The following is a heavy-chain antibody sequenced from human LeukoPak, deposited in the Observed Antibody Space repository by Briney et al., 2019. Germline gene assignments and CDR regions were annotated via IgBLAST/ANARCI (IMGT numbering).Heavy chain of an antibody. V-gene: IGHV1-46*01. CDR2: INPSGGST. Sequence: GASVKVSCKAPGYTFTSYYMHWVRQAPGQGLEWMGIINPSGGSTSYAQKFQGRVTMTRDTSTSTVYMELSSLRSEDTAVYYCARAFYDSSGYYSPFDYWGQGTLVTVSS. J-gene: IGHJ4*02. CDR3: ARAFYDSSGYYSPFDY. D-gene: IGHD3-22*01. CDR1: GYTFTSYY.